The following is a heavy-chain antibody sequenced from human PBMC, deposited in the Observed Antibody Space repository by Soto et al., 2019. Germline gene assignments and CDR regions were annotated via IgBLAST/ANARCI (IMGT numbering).Heavy chain of an antibody. CDR3: ARGYCSSTSCYLGDY. CDR1: GYTFTSYG. J-gene: IGHJ4*02. Sequence: ASVKVSCKASGYTFTSYGISWVRQAPGQGLEWMGWISAYNGNTNYAQKLQGRVTMTTDTSTSTAYMELRSLRSDDTAVYYCARGYCSSTSCYLGDYWGQGTLVTVSS. V-gene: IGHV1-18*01. CDR2: ISAYNGNT. D-gene: IGHD2-2*01.